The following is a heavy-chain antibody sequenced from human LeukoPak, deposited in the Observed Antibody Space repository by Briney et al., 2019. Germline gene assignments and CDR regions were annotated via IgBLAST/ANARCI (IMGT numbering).Heavy chain of an antibody. D-gene: IGHD7-27*01. CDR2: IFYSGST. J-gene: IGHJ4*02. CDR3: ATNTGTVFDY. Sequence: SETLSLTCTVSGGSISTYYWSWIRQPPGKGLEWIGYIFYSGSTEYNPSLRSRVTISLEMSKHQFSLNVTSVTAADTAVYYCATNTGTVFDYWGQGALVTVSS. CDR1: GGSISTYY. V-gene: IGHV4-59*01.